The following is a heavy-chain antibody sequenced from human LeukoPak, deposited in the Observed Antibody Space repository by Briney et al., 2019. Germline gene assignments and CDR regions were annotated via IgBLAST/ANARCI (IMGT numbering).Heavy chain of an antibody. CDR1: GFTFSSYA. Sequence: PGGSLRLSCAASGFTFSSYAMHWVRQAPGKGLEWVAVIPYDGSNKYYADSVKGRFTISRDNSKNTLYLQMNSLRAEDTAVYYCAKGQLVFDPWGQGTLVTVSS. V-gene: IGHV3-30-3*01. D-gene: IGHD1-1*01. CDR2: IPYDGSNK. CDR3: AKGQLVFDP. J-gene: IGHJ5*02.